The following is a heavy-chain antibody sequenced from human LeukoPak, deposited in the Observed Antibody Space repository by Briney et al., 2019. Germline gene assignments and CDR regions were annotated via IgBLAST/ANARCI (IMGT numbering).Heavy chain of an antibody. V-gene: IGHV3-23*01. CDR1: GFTFSSYG. Sequence: QAGGSLRLSCAASGFTFSSYGMSWVRHAPGKWLEWVSAISGSGGSTYYADSVKGRFTISRDNSKNTLYLQMNSLRAEDTAVYYCAKEAGYNRYYFDYGGQGTLVTVSS. D-gene: IGHD5-24*01. CDR2: ISGSGGST. J-gene: IGHJ4*02. CDR3: AKEAGYNRYYFDY.